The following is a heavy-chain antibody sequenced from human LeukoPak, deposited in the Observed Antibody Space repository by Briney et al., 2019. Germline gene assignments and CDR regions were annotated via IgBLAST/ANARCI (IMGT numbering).Heavy chain of an antibody. CDR1: GFTFTSSA. D-gene: IGHD6-19*01. J-gene: IGHJ4*02. V-gene: IGHV1-58*02. CDR2: IVVGSGNT. CDR3: ATLGEAVAAHV. Sequence: SVKVSCKASGFTFTSSAMRWVRQARGQRLEWIGWIVVGSGNTNYAQKFQERVTITRDMSTSTAYMELSSLRSEDTAVYYCATLGEAVAAHVWGQGTLVTVSS.